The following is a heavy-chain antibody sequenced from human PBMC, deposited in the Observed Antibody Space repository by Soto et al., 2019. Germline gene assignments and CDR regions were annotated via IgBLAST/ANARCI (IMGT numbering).Heavy chain of an antibody. V-gene: IGHV3-33*01. CDR3: ARGHSYGIAGMDV. J-gene: IGHJ6*02. CDR2: IWYDGSNK. CDR1: GFTFSSYG. D-gene: IGHD5-18*01. Sequence: QVQLVESGGGVVQPGRSLRLSCAASGFTFSSYGMHWVRQAPGKGLEWVAVIWYDGSNKYYADSVKGRFTISRDNSKNTLYLQMNSLRAEDTAVYYCARGHSYGIAGMDVWGQGTTVTVSS.